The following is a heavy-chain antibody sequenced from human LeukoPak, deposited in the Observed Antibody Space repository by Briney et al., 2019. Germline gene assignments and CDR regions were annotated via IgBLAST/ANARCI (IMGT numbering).Heavy chain of an antibody. CDR2: INWNGGTT. CDR3: ARSAGANVYTYSLHY. CDR1: GLTFGDYG. D-gene: IGHD1-26*01. V-gene: IGHV3-20*04. Sequence: PGGSLRLSCVASGLTFGDYGMSWVRQAPGKGLEWVSGINWNGGTTTYADSVKGRFTISRDNAKNSLYLQMNSLRVEDTAFYYCARSAGANVYTYSLHYWGRGSLVTVYS. J-gene: IGHJ4*02.